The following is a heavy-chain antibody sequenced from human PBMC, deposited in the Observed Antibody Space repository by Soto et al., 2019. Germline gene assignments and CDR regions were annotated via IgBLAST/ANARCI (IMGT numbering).Heavy chain of an antibody. CDR1: GYTFTSYY. D-gene: IGHD6-19*01. CDR2: INPSGGST. V-gene: IGHV1-46*01. CDR3: ARSPTVAGRWFDP. J-gene: IGHJ5*02. Sequence: GASVKVSFKASGYTFTSYYMHWVRQAPGQGLEWMGIINPSGGSTSYAQKFQGRVTMTRDTSTSTVYMELSSLRSEDTAVYYCARSPTVAGRWFDPWGQGTLVTVSS.